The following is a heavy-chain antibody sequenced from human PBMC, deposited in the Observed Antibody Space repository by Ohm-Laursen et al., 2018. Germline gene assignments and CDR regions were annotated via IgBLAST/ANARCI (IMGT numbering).Heavy chain of an antibody. CDR1: GGSISSYY. J-gene: IGHJ4*02. D-gene: IGHD3-22*01. CDR3: ARDGRPLDSSGYYYFDY. CDR2: IYPSGAA. V-gene: IGHV4-4*07. Sequence: SETLSLTCTVSGGSISSYYWSWIRQPAGKGLEWIGRIYPSGAANYSPSFQSRVAMSVDTSKNQFSLRLSSVTAADTAVYYCARDGRPLDSSGYYYFDYWGQGILVTVSS.